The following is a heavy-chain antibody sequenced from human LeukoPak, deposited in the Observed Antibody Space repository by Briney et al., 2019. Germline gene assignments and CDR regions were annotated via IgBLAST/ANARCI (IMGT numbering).Heavy chain of an antibody. D-gene: IGHD5-18*01. Sequence: SVKVSCKASGGTFSSYAISWVRQAPGQGLEWMGGIIPIFGTANYAQKFQGRVTITADESTSTAYMELNGLRSDDTAIYYCARTWIQLFTPDFDLWGQGTLVTVSS. V-gene: IGHV1-69*01. CDR1: GGTFSSYA. J-gene: IGHJ4*02. CDR3: ARTWIQLFTPDFDL. CDR2: IIPIFGTA.